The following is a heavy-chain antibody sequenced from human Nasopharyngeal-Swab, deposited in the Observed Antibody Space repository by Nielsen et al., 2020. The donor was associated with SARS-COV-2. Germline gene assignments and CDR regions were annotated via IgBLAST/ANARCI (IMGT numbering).Heavy chain of an antibody. CDR3: ARLQWLDTGIDAFDI. CDR2: ISSSSSYI. V-gene: IGHV3-21*01. Sequence: VRRCPGKGLEWVSSISSSSSYIYYADSVKGRFTISRDNAKNSLYLQMNSLRAEDTAVYYCARLQWLDTGIDAFDIWGQGTMVTVSS. D-gene: IGHD6-19*01. J-gene: IGHJ3*02.